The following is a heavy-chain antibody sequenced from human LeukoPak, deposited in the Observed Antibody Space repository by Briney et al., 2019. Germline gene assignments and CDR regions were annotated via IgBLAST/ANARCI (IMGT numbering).Heavy chain of an antibody. V-gene: IGHV1-3*01. CDR2: INAGNGNT. D-gene: IGHD3-10*01. Sequence: ASVKVSCKASGYTFTSYAMHRVRQAPRQRLEWMGWINAGNGNTKYSQKFQGRVTITRDTSASTAYMELSSLRSEDTAVYYCAREITMVRGAPLYGMDVWGQGTTVTVSS. CDR1: GYTFTSYA. CDR3: AREITMVRGAPLYGMDV. J-gene: IGHJ6*02.